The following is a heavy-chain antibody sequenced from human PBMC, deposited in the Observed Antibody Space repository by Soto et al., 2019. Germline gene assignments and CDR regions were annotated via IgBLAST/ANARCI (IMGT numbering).Heavy chain of an antibody. CDR1: GFTFTNAW. Sequence: HLVESGGDLVKPGGSLRLSCAASGFTFTNAWMRWVRQAPVKGPEWVGRIKRKHDGGTTDYAAPVKGRFTISRDDSKSTLYQQMKSLETEDTAVYYCATYWNPTGWGQGTLVTVSS. J-gene: IGHJ4*02. CDR3: ATYWNPTG. V-gene: IGHV3-15*01. D-gene: IGHD1-1*01. CDR2: IKRKHDGGTT.